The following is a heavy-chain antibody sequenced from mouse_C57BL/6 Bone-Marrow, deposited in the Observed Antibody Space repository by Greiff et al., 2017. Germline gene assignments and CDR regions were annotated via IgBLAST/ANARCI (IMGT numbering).Heavy chain of an antibody. Sequence: QVQLQQPGTELVKPGASVKLSCKASGYTFTSYWMHWVKQRPGQGLEWIGNINPSNGGTNYNEKFKSKATLTVDKSSSTAYMQLSSLTSEDSAVYYCARDGVYYGSSPLYGYFDVWGTGTTVTVSS. CDR1: GYTFTSYW. CDR3: ARDGVYYGSSPLYGYFDV. CDR2: INPSNGGT. V-gene: IGHV1-53*01. J-gene: IGHJ1*03. D-gene: IGHD1-1*01.